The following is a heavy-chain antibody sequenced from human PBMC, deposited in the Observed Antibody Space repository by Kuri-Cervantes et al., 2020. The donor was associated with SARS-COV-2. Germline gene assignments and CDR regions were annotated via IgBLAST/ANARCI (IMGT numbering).Heavy chain of an antibody. V-gene: IGHV1-3*01. D-gene: IGHD6-13*01. CDR3: ARGSSSRDYFDY. Sequence: ASVKVSCKASGYTFTSYAMHWVRQAPGQRLEWMGWINAGNGNTKYSQKFQGRVTITRDTSASTAYMELRSLRSDDAAVYYCARGSSSRDYFDYWGQGTLVTVSS. CDR2: INAGNGNT. J-gene: IGHJ4*02. CDR1: GYTFTSYA.